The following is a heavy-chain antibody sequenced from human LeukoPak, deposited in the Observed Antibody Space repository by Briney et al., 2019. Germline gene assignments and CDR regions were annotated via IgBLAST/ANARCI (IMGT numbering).Heavy chain of an antibody. V-gene: IGHV3-7*01. CDR2: IKQDGSEQ. CDR3: ARDPDILLGVNFDY. D-gene: IGHD2-21*01. CDR1: GFTFSSYL. Sequence: GSLRLSCAASGFTFSSYLMSWVRQAPGTGLEWVANIKQDGSEQYYADSVKGRFTISRDNAQNSLYLQMHSLRAEDTAVYYCARDPDILLGVNFDYWGQGALVIVSS. J-gene: IGHJ4*02.